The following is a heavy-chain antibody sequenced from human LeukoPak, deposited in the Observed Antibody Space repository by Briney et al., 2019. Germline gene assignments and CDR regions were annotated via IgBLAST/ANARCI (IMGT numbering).Heavy chain of an antibody. CDR1: GYSISSGYY. CDR2: INHSGST. J-gene: IGHJ4*02. V-gene: IGHV4-38-2*02. CDR3: ARSKDILTGYCFDY. D-gene: IGHD3-9*01. Sequence: SETLSLTCTVSGYSISSGYYWGWIRQPPGKGLEWIGEINHSGSTNYNPSLKSRVTISVDTSKNQFSLKLSSVTAVDTAVYYCARSKDILTGYCFDYWGQGTLVTVSS.